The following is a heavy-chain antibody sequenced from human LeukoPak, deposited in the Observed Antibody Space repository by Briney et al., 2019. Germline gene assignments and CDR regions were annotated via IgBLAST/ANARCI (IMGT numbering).Heavy chain of an antibody. J-gene: IGHJ4*02. CDR2: IYHSGSTIYHSVNT. Sequence: SQTLSLTCTVSGGSISSVGYSWSWVRQPPGKGLEWIGSIYHSGSTIYHSVNTYYTPSLESRVTISVDKSKNQFSLNLNSVTAADRAVYYCARDRPDRSVDYWGQGTLVTVSS. D-gene: IGHD1-14*01. CDR1: GGSISSVGYS. CDR3: ARDRPDRSVDY. V-gene: IGHV4-30-2*01.